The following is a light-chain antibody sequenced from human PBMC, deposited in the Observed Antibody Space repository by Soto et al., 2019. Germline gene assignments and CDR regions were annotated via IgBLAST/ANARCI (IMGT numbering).Light chain of an antibody. CDR1: QSVGTS. CDR3: HQRSTWPPFT. J-gene: IGKJ3*01. Sequence: EIVLTQSPATLSLSPGESATLSCRASQSVGTSLAWYQQKPGQAPKVLIYDASNRATGVPDRFRGSGSGTDFILTTSNLDPDDFAVYYGHQRSTWPPFTFGPGTKVD. CDR2: DAS. V-gene: IGKV3-11*01.